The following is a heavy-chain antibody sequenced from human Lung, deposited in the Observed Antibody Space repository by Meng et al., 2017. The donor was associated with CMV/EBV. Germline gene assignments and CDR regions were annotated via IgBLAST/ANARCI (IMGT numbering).Heavy chain of an antibody. D-gene: IGHD1-26*01. CDR2: IHYDESDK. CDR3: ARSYNGKYYPPYYYYYYGMDV. J-gene: IGHJ6*02. V-gene: IGHV3-30*02. CDR1: GFYFSDYG. Sequence: GESLKISCTASGFYFSDYGMHWVRQAPGKGLEWVTFIHYDESDKYYTDSVKGRFTISRDNSKKTLYLQMNSLRAEDTAVYYCARSYNGKYYPPYYYYYYGMDVWGQGPTVPVSS.